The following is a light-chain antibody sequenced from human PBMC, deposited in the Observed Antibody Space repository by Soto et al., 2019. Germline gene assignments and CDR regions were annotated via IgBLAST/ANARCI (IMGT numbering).Light chain of an antibody. V-gene: IGLV2-23*02. CDR1: SSDVGNYNF. Sequence: QSVLTQPASVSGSPGQSITISCTGTSSDVGNYNFVSWYQQHPDKAPKLMIYEVTKRPSGVSNRFSGSKSGNTASLTISGLQAEDEADYYCCSYTGSSTLVFGGGTKLTVL. CDR2: EVT. J-gene: IGLJ2*01. CDR3: CSYTGSSTLV.